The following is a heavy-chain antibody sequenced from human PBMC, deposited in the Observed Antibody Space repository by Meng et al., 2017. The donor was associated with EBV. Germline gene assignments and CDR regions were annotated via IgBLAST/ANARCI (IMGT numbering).Heavy chain of an antibody. CDR1: GYTFTSYY. CDR3: VRELVGGTFDY. CDR2: IIPAGGNT. Sequence: GRLGRLGAGLKKPGASLKVSCKASGYTFTSYYLHWVRQAPGQGLEWMGIIIPAGGNTNYAQKFRGRFTMTRDTSTSTVYMDLSILTSEDTAVYYCVRELVGGTFDYWGQGTLVTVPQ. J-gene: IGHJ4*02. D-gene: IGHD1/OR15-1a*01. V-gene: IGHV1-46*01.